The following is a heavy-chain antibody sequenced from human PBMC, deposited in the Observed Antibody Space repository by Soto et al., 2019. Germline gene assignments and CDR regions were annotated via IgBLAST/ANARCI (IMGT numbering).Heavy chain of an antibody. V-gene: IGHV3-13*05. CDR1: AFTLSAYD. J-gene: IGHJ6*02. Sequence: LRLSCAASAFTLSAYDMHWVRQPNGKGLEWVSALGAADDPYYLGSVKGRFTISRENAKNSLCLQMNNLRAGDTAVYYCARAYSGRLPRRADYYYAMDVWGQGTTVTVSS. CDR3: ARAYSGRLPRRADYYYAMDV. D-gene: IGHD2-15*01. CDR2: LGAADDP.